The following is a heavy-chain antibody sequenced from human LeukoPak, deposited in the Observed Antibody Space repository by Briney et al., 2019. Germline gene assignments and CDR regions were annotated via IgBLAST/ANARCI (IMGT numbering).Heavy chain of an antibody. D-gene: IGHD6-6*01. CDR1: GGAFSSYA. V-gene: IGHV1-69*13. Sequence: ASVKVSCKASGGAFSSYAISWVRQAPGQGLEWMGGIIPIFGTANYAQKFQGRVTITADESTSTAYMELSSLRSEDTAVYYCARGPDPSSIAAPFDIWGQGTMVTVSS. CDR3: ARGPDPSSIAAPFDI. J-gene: IGHJ3*02. CDR2: IIPIFGTA.